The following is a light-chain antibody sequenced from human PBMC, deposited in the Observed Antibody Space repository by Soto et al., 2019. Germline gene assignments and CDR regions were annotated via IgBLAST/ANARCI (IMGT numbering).Light chain of an antibody. CDR2: WAS. Sequence: DIVMTQSPDSLAVSLGERATINCRSSQSVFYSSSNKNYLAWYQQKPGQPPKLLIYWASTRESGVPDRGSGSGSGTDFTLTISSLQAEDVAVDYGDHYCSSPWTFGQGAKV. V-gene: IGKV4-1*01. CDR1: QSVFYSSSNKNY. J-gene: IGKJ1*01. CDR3: DHYCSSPWT.